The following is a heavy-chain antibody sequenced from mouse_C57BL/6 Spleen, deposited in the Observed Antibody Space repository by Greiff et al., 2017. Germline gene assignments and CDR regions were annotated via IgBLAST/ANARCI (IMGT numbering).Heavy chain of an antibody. CDR1: GYSITSGYY. CDR2: ISYDGSN. J-gene: IGHJ3*01. D-gene: IGHD3-2*02. CDR3: ARGDSGPAY. V-gene: IGHV3-6*01. Sequence: VQLKESGPGLVKPSQSLSLTCSVTGYSITSGYYWNWIRQFPGNKLEWMGYISYDGSNNYNPSLKNRISITRDTSKNQFFLKLNSVTTEDTATYYCARGDSGPAYWGQGTLVTVSA.